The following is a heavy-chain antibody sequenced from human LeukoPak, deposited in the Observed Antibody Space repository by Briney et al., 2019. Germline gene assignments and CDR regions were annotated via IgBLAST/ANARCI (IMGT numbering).Heavy chain of an antibody. Sequence: SVKVSCKASGYTFTSYGISWVRQAPGQGLEWMGGIIPIFGTANYAQKFQGRVTITADESTSTAYMELSSLRSEDTAVYYCARGPGYSGPTWGQGTLVTVSS. CDR2: IIPIFGTA. CDR1: GYTFTSYG. CDR3: ARGPGYSGPT. J-gene: IGHJ5*02. D-gene: IGHD5-12*01. V-gene: IGHV1-69*13.